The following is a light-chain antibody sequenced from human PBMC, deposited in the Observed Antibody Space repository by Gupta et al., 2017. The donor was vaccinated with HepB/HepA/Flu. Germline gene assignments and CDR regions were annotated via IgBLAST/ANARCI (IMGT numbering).Light chain of an antibody. CDR3: QHYNNWPRA. V-gene: IGKV3-15*01. CDR1: QSVSAN. J-gene: IGKJ1*01. CDR2: GAA. Sequence: EIVLTQSPATLFVSPGERVSLSCRASQSVSANLAWYQQKPGQAPRPLIYGAATRATGISVRSSGSGSGTDFPLTISSLQSEDSAIYYCQHYNNWPRAFGQGTKVEIK.